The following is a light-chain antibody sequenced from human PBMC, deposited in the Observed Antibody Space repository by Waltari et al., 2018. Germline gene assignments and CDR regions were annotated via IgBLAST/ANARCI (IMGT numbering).Light chain of an antibody. Sequence: QSVLPQPPSASGAPGQRVSIACSGSRSNIGSSTLNWYQQLPGTAPKLLIYSDDQRPSGVPDRFSGSKSGTSASLAISGLQSDDEADYYCAAWDEILNGPVFGGGTKLTVL. CDR2: SDD. J-gene: IGLJ3*02. CDR1: RSNIGSST. CDR3: AAWDEILNGPV. V-gene: IGLV1-44*01.